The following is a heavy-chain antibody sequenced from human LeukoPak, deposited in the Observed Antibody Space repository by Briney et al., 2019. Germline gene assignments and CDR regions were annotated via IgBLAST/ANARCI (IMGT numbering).Heavy chain of an antibody. V-gene: IGHV1-2*02. J-gene: IGHJ3*01. Sequence: ASVKVSCKASGYTFTGYYIHLVRQAPGQGPDWMGWINPSTGGTNYAQKFQGRITMTRDTSISTAYMDLSTLPADDSVIDYWGRARFSCATGHYGCDLWGKGAMVTVSS. CDR2: INPSTGGT. CDR1: GYTFTGYY. D-gene: IGHD2-15*01. CDR3: GRARFSCATGHYGCDL.